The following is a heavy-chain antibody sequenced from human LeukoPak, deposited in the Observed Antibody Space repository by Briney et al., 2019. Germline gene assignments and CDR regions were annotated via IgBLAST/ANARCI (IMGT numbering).Heavy chain of an antibody. D-gene: IGHD3-10*01. V-gene: IGHV3-30-3*01. CDR2: ISYDGSNE. J-gene: IGHJ3*01. Sequence: GGSLRLSCAASGITFSPYWMSWVRQAPGKWLEWVAVISYDGSNEDYTDSVKGRFIISRDDSKNTMSLQMNSLRVDDTAVYYCARGPDPVLRGPRRAFDLWGQGTMVTVSS. CDR1: GITFSPYW. CDR3: ARGPDPVLRGPRRAFDL.